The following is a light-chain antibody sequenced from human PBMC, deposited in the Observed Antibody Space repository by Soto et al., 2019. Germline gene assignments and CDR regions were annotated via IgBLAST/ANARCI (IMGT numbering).Light chain of an antibody. CDR3: QQYGSSPIFP. V-gene: IGKV3-20*01. Sequence: EIVLTQSPGTLSLSPGDRATLSCRASQSVSSSYLAWYQQKPGQAPRLLIYGASGRATGIPDRFSGSGSGTDFTLTISRLEPEDFAVYYCQQYGSSPIFPFGPGTKVDIK. CDR2: GAS. J-gene: IGKJ3*01. CDR1: QSVSSSY.